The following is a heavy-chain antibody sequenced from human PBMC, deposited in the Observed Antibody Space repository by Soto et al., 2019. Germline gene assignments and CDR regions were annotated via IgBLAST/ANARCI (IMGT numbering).Heavy chain of an antibody. Sequence: GGSLRLSCAASGLTFSSSWMSWVRQAPGKGLEWVANIKQDGSEKYYVDSVKGRFTISRDNAKNSLYLQMNSLRAEDTAVYYGARDRDSGSLDCFDFWGQGTPVPVYS. CDR1: GLTFSSSW. CDR2: IKQDGSEK. J-gene: IGHJ4*02. CDR3: ARDRDSGSLDCFDF. V-gene: IGHV3-7*03. D-gene: IGHD1-26*01.